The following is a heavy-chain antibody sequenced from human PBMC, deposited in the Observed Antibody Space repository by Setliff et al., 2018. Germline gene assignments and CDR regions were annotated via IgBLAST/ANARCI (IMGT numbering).Heavy chain of an antibody. CDR2: INYDGKT. Sequence: SETLSLTCTVSGGSISTHHWSWIRQPPGKGLEWIGQINYDGKTNYNPSLKSRVTVSVDKSKDQFSLRLTSVTAADTAVYYCARTGTYRYFDYWGQGALVTVSS. V-gene: IGHV4-59*08. CDR1: GGSISTHH. D-gene: IGHD1-1*01. J-gene: IGHJ4*02. CDR3: ARTGTYRYFDY.